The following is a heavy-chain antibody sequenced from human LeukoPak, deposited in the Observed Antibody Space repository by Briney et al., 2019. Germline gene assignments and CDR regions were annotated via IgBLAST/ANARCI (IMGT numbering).Heavy chain of an antibody. J-gene: IGHJ5*02. CDR1: GYTFTNYG. D-gene: IGHD5-12*01. CDR2: ISTYNGNT. CDR3: AREVVAALGYWFDP. Sequence: ASVKVSCKASGYTFTNYGISWVRQAPGQGLEWMGWISTYNGNTEYAQKLQGRVTMTTDTSTSTAYMELRSLRSDDTAVYYCAREVVAALGYWFDPWGQGTLVTVSS. V-gene: IGHV1-18*01.